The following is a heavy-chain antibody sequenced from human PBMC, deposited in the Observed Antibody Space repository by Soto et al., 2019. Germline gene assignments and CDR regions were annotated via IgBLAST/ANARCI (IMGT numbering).Heavy chain of an antibody. CDR3: ARDRRITMVRGVPGWFDP. J-gene: IGHJ5*02. D-gene: IGHD3-10*01. Sequence: QVQLVQSGAEVKKPGASVKVSCKASGYTFTSYGISWVRQAPGQGLEWMGWISAYNGNTNYAQKLQGRFTMTTDTSTSTAYMELRSLRSDDTAVYYCARDRRITMVRGVPGWFDPWGQGTLVTVSS. CDR1: GYTFTSYG. V-gene: IGHV1-18*01. CDR2: ISAYNGNT.